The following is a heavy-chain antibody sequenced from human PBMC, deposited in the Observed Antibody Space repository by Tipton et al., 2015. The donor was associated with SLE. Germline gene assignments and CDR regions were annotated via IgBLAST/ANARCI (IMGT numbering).Heavy chain of an antibody. V-gene: IGHV3-7*01. CDR3: ARVDERVSDPHYYYDLDV. CDR1: GFTFSGYW. CDR2: INRDGREK. Sequence: GSLRLSCAASGFTFSGYWMSWVRQAPGKGLEWVANINRDGREKYFMDSVKGRFTISRDNAKSSLYLQMYSLRAEDTAVYYCARVDERVSDPHYYYDLDVWGQGTTVTVSS. J-gene: IGHJ6*02. D-gene: IGHD2-21*01.